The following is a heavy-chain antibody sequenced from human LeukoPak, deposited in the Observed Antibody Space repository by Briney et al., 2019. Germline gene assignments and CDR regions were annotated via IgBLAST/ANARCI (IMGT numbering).Heavy chain of an antibody. D-gene: IGHD3-3*01. CDR1: GYSFTTYW. CDR2: IYPGDSDV. Sequence: GDSLKISCQAFGYSFTTYWIGWVRQMPGKGLECMGIIYPGDSDVRYTPSFQGQVTISADKSISTACLQWSSLKASDTAMYYCARIPSFDFWSGSLFYYFDYWGQGTLVTVSS. CDR3: ARIPSFDFWSGSLFYYFDY. V-gene: IGHV5-51*01. J-gene: IGHJ4*02.